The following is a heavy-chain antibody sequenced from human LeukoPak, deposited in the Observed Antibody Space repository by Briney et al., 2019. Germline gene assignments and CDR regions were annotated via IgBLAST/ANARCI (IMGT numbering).Heavy chain of an antibody. CDR2: MNPDSGNT. CDR1: GYTFTDYY. J-gene: IGHJ4*02. Sequence: ASVKVSCKASGYTFTDYYMHWVQQATGQGLEWMGWMNPDSGNTGYAQKFQGRVTLTMNTSISTAYMELSSLRSEDTAVYYCARGRTRKVAGLEGYWGQGTLVTVSS. CDR3: ARGRTRKVAGLEGY. V-gene: IGHV1-8*02. D-gene: IGHD6-19*01.